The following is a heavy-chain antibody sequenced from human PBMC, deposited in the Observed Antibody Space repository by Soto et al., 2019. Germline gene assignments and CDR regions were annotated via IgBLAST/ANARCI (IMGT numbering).Heavy chain of an antibody. J-gene: IGHJ4*02. Sequence: EVQLVESGGGLVQPGGSLRLSCAASGFTFSSYYLHWVRQAPGRGLVWVSRINGDGSEKTYADSVKGRFTISRDNAKNXXYLEMTSLRADDTAVYYCARGGSCSGANCYSLFDYWGPGTLVTVSS. CDR2: INGDGSEK. V-gene: IGHV3-74*01. D-gene: IGHD2-15*01. CDR1: GFTFSSYY. CDR3: ARGGSCSGANCYSLFDY.